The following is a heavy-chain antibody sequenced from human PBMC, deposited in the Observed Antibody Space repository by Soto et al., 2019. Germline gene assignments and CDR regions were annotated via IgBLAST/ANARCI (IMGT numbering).Heavy chain of an antibody. V-gene: IGHV3-15*01. J-gene: IGHJ4*02. D-gene: IGHD4-17*01. CDR2: IKSKTDGGTT. CDR3: TTVENTVTTVDY. Sequence: GESLKISCAASGFTFSNAWMSWVRQAPGKGLEWVGRIKSKTDGGTTDYAAPVKGRFTISRDDSKNTLYLQMNSLKTEDTAVYYCTTVENTVTTVDYWGQGTLVTVSS. CDR1: GFTFSNAW.